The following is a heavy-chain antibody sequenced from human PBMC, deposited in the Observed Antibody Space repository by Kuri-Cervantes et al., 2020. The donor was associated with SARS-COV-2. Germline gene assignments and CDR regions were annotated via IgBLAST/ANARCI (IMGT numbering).Heavy chain of an antibody. Sequence: SVKVSCKASGGTFSSYAISWVRQAPGQGLEWMGGIIPIFGTANYAQKFQGRVTITADKSTSTAYMELSSLRSEDTAVYYCARDLNGSGSYYPYYYYGMDVWGQGTSATFSS. D-gene: IGHD3-10*01. CDR1: GGTFSSYA. J-gene: IGHJ6*02. V-gene: IGHV1-69*06. CDR2: IIPIFGTA. CDR3: ARDLNGSGSYYPYYYYGMDV.